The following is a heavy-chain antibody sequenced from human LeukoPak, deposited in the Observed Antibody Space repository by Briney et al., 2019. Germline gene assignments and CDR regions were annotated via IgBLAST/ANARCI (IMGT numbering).Heavy chain of an antibody. V-gene: IGHV4-39*01. CDR3: ARQGGEYEWELLPSNNWFDP. CDR1: GGSISSSSYY. CDR2: IYYSGST. J-gene: IGHJ5*02. Sequence: SETLSLTCTVSGGSISSSSYYWGWIRLPPGKGLEWIGSIYYSGSTYYNPSLKSRVTISVDTSKNQFSLKLSSVTAADTAVYYCARQGGEYEWELLPSNNWFDPWGQGTLVTVSS. D-gene: IGHD1-26*01.